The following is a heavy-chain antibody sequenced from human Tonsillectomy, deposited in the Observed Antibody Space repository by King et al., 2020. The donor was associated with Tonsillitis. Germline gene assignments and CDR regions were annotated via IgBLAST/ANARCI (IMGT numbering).Heavy chain of an antibody. CDR3: ARGVPPHTLSTFDY. J-gene: IGHJ4*02. V-gene: IGHV4-30-4*07. Sequence: VQLQESGPGLVKPSQTLSLTCAVSGGSISSGGYSWSWIRQPPGKGLEWIGYIYYSGSTYYNPSLKSRVTISVDTSKNQFSLKLSSVTAADTAVYYCARGVPPHTLSTFDYWGQGTLVTVS. D-gene: IGHD1-1*01. CDR1: GGSISSGGYS. CDR2: IYYSGST.